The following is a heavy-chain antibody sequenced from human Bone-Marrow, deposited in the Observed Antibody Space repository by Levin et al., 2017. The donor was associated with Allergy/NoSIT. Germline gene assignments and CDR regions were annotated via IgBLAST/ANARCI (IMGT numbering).Heavy chain of an antibody. CDR2: IYPGDSDT. CDR1: GYIFTSYW. V-gene: IGHV5-51*01. J-gene: IGHJ4*02. D-gene: IGHD6-13*01. Sequence: PGESLKISCKASGYIFTSYWILWVRQMPGKGLEWMGIIYPGDSDTRYSPSFQGRVTISADKSINTAFLRWSSLEASDTAMYFCARLATSTWFAGDFWGQGTLVTVSS. CDR3: ARLATSTWFAGDF.